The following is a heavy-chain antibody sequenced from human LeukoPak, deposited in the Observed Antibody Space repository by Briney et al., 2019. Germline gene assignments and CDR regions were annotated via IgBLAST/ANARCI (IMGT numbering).Heavy chain of an antibody. Sequence: GRSLRLSCAASGFTFSSYGMHWVRQAPGKGLEWVAVIWYDGSNKYYADSVKGRFTISRDNSKNTLYLQMNSLRAEDTAVYYCARDQGSSGYLRYWGQGTLVTVSS. V-gene: IGHV3-33*01. CDR1: GFTFSSYG. CDR2: IWYDGSNK. J-gene: IGHJ4*02. D-gene: IGHD3-22*01. CDR3: ARDQGSSGYLRY.